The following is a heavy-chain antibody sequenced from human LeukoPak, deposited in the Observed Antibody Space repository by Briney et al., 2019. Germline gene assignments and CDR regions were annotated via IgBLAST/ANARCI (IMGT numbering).Heavy chain of an antibody. CDR2: INSDGIST. V-gene: IGHV3-74*01. Sequence: PGGSLRLSCAASGFTLSNYWMHWVRQAPGKGLVWVSRINSDGISTGYADSVKGRFTVSRHNAKKTLYLQMNSLRAEDTAVYYCARDVGNFDYWGQGTLVTVSS. CDR1: GFTLSNYW. J-gene: IGHJ4*02. CDR3: ARDVGNFDY.